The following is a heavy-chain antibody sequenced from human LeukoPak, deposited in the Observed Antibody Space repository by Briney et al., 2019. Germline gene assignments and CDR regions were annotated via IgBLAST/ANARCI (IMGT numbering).Heavy chain of an antibody. CDR3: ARDGGYSHGLLRY. Sequence: SVKVSCKASGGTFSSYAISWVRQAPGQGLEWMGGIIPIFGTANYAQKFQGRVTITTDESTSTAYMELSSLRSEDTDVYYCARDGGYSHGLLRYWGQGTLVTVSS. CDR2: IIPIFGTA. J-gene: IGHJ4*02. V-gene: IGHV1-69*05. CDR1: GGTFSSYA. D-gene: IGHD5-18*01.